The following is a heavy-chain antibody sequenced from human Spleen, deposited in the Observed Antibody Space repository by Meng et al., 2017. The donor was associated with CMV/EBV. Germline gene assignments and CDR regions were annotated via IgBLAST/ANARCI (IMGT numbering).Heavy chain of an antibody. Sequence: SQTLSLTCAISGDSVSSNSAAWNWIRQSPSRGLEWLGRTYYRSKWYNDYAVSVKSRITINPDTSKNQSSLQLNSVTPEDTAVYYCAREPTTEPGESYFDYWGQGTLVTVSS. D-gene: IGHD4-17*01. CDR1: GDSVSSNSAA. V-gene: IGHV6-1*01. CDR2: TYYRSKWYN. CDR3: AREPTTEPGESYFDY. J-gene: IGHJ4*02.